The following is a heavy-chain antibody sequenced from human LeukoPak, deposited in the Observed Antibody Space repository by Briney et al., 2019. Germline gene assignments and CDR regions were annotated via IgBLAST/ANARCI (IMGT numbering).Heavy chain of an antibody. V-gene: IGHV3-64D*09. Sequence: GLSLSLFCSASGFTFSNYDMHWVRQAPGKGVEYFSAISSNGDSTYYADSVEGRFLISRDNSKNSLSLQMSSLRPEDTAVYYCVKSASSFGANWFDPWGQGTLVTVSS. CDR2: ISSNGDST. J-gene: IGHJ5*02. D-gene: IGHD3-3*01. CDR3: VKSASSFGANWFDP. CDR1: GFTFSNYD.